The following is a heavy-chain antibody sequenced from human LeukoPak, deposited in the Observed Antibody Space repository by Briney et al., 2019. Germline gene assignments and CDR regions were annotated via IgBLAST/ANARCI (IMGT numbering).Heavy chain of an antibody. CDR1: GVSFSGYY. Sequence: PSGTLSLTCAVYGVSFSGYYWSWIRQPPGKGLEWLGEINHSGSTNYNPSLKSRVTISVDTSKNQFSLKLSSVTAADTAVYYCAGRSYCSGGSCYHDYWGQGTLVTVSS. J-gene: IGHJ4*02. CDR3: AGRSYCSGGSCYHDY. V-gene: IGHV4-34*01. CDR2: INHSGST. D-gene: IGHD2-15*01.